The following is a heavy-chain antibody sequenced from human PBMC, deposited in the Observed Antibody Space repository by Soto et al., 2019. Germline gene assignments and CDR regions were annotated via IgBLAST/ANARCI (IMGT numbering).Heavy chain of an antibody. CDR2: INAGNGNT. CDR3: ARGLNGYSHYFDY. Sequence: QVQLVQSGAEVKKPGASVKVSCKASGYTFTSYAMHWVRQAPGPRLEWMGWINAGNGNTKYSQKFQGRVTITRDTSASTAYMELSSLRSEDTAVYYCARGLNGYSHYFDYWGQGTLVTVSS. CDR1: GYTFTSYA. V-gene: IGHV1-3*01. D-gene: IGHD5-18*01. J-gene: IGHJ4*02.